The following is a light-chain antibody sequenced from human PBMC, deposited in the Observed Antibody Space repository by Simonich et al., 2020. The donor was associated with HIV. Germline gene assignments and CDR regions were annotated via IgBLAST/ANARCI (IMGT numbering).Light chain of an antibody. CDR1: SSAVGAYNY. Sequence: QSALTQPASVSGSPGQSITISCTGTSSAVGAYNYVSWYQHHPGNAPKLIIYDVQQRPSGISNRFSASQSGNTASLTISGLQAEDEAEYYCSSYTSSSTLVFGGGTKLTVL. CDR2: DVQ. J-gene: IGLJ3*02. V-gene: IGLV2-14*03. CDR3: SSYTSSSTLV.